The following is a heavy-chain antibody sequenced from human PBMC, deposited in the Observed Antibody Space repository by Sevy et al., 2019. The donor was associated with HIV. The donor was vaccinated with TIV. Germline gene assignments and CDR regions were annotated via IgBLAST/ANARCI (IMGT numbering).Heavy chain of an antibody. CDR3: ARGTYCSSTSCLAYDY. J-gene: IGHJ4*02. Sequence: SETLSLTCTVSGGSISSYYWSWIRQPPGKGLEWIGYIYYSGSTNYNPSLKSGVTISVDTSKNQFSLKLSSVTAADTAVYYCARGTYCSSTSCLAYDYWGQGTLVTVSS. CDR2: IYYSGST. V-gene: IGHV4-59*01. D-gene: IGHD2-2*01. CDR1: GGSISSYY.